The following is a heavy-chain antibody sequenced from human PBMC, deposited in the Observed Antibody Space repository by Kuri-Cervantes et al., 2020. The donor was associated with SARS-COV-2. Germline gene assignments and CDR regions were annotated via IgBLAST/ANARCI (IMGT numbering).Heavy chain of an antibody. CDR3: AAKGCHNQKRTSCYNDY. D-gene: IGHD2-2*01. CDR2: INHSGST. J-gene: IGHJ4*02. V-gene: IGHV4-34*01. Sequence: ESLKISCAVYGGSFSGYYWSWIRQPPGKGLEWIGEINHSGSTNYNPSLKSRATISVDTSKNQFSLKLSSVTAADTAVYYCAAKGCHNQKRTSCYNDYWGQGTLVTVSS. CDR1: GGSFSGYY.